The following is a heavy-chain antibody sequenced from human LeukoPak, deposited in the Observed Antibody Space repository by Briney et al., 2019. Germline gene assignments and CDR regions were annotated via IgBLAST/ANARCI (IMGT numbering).Heavy chain of an antibody. D-gene: IGHD3-3*01. CDR3: ARDARFLNY. V-gene: IGHV3-7*01. J-gene: IGHJ4*02. Sequence: GGSLRLSCAASGFTSTSYWMSWVRQAPGKGLEWVANIKQDGSEKYYVDSVKGRFTISRDNAKNSLYLQMNSLRAEDTAVYYCARDARFLNYWGQGTLVTVSS. CDR2: IKQDGSEK. CDR1: GFTSTSYW.